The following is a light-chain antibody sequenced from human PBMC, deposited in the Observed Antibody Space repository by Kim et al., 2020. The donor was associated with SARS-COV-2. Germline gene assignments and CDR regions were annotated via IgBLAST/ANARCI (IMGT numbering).Light chain of an antibody. CDR1: QSISSW. V-gene: IGKV1-5*01. Sequence: DIQMTQSPSTLSASVGERVTLTCRASQSISSWLGWYQQKPGEAPKLLIYDAYSLESGVPSRFSGSGSGTGFTLTISSLQPDDFATYYCQQYNGYPWTFGRGTKVDIK. CDR3: QQYNGYPWT. J-gene: IGKJ1*01. CDR2: DAY.